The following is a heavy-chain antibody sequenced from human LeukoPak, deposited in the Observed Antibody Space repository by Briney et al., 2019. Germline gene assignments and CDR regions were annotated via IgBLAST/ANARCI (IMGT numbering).Heavy chain of an antibody. V-gene: IGHV3-30*18. CDR3: AKDLERHIVVVTASAVDY. CDR1: GFTFSSYG. CDR2: ISYDGSNK. J-gene: IGHJ4*02. Sequence: GGSLRLTCAASGFTFSSYGMHWVRQAPGKGLEWVAVISYDGSNKYYADSVKGRFTISRDNSKNTLYLQMNSLRAEDTAVYYCAKDLERHIVVVTASAVDYWGQGTLVTVSS. D-gene: IGHD2-21*02.